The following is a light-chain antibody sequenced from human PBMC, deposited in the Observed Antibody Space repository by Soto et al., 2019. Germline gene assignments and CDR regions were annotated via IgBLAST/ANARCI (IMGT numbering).Light chain of an antibody. Sequence: QSALTQPASVSGSPGQSITISCTGTSSDVGGYNYVSWYQQHPGKAPKLMIYDVSYRHSGVSNRFSGSKSGNTASLTISGLQADDEADYYCSSYTSSSTVVFGGGTKLTVL. J-gene: IGLJ3*02. CDR3: SSYTSSSTVV. CDR1: SSDVGGYNY. CDR2: DVS. V-gene: IGLV2-14*03.